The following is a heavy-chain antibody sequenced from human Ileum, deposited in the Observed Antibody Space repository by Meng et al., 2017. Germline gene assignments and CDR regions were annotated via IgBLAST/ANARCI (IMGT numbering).Heavy chain of an antibody. J-gene: IGHJ4*02. Sequence: VPLQQSGPGLVKPQTTLPLPCAVSVGSVSSNIAAWNWISQSPLRGLEWLGRTYYRSNWYSEYAVSVKSRISITPDTYKNQFSLQMNSVTPEDTAVYYWASGGGSLDYWGPGTLVTVSS. CDR3: ASGGGSLDY. CDR2: TYYRSNWYS. CDR1: VGSVSSNIAA. V-gene: IGHV6-1*01. D-gene: IGHD2-15*01.